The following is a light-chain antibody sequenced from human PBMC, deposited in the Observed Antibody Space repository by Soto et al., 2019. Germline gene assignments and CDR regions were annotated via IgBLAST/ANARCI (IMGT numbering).Light chain of an antibody. CDR3: SSYAGSNNYV. J-gene: IGLJ1*01. V-gene: IGLV2-8*01. CDR1: SGDVGGYNY. CDR2: EVS. Sequence: QSVLTQPPSASGSPGQSVTISCTGTSGDVGGYNYVSWYQQHPGKAPKLMIFEVSERPSGVPDRFSASKSGNTASLTVSGLQVEDEADYYCSSYAGSNNYVFGTGTKVTVL.